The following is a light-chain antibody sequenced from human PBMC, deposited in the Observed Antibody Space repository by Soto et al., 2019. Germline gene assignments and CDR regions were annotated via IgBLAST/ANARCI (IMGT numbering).Light chain of an antibody. V-gene: IGKV3-20*01. CDR1: QSVSSSY. Sequence: EIVLTQSPGTLSLSPGERATLSCRASQSVSSSYLAWYQQKPGQAPRLLIYGASSRATGIPDRFSGSGSGTDFTLTISRLEPEDFAVSYRQQYGSSPGTFGQGTKVDIK. CDR2: GAS. J-gene: IGKJ1*01. CDR3: QQYGSSPGT.